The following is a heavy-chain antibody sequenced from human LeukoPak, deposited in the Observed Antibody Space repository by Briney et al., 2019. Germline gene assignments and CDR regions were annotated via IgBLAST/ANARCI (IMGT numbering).Heavy chain of an antibody. CDR3: ARDHGSGNDYMDV. CDR1: GFTFSNAW. CDR2: ISSSSSTI. V-gene: IGHV3-48*04. J-gene: IGHJ6*03. Sequence: QTGGSLRLSCAASGFTFSNAWMSWVRQAPGKGLEWVSYISSSSSTIYYADSVKGRFTISRDNAKNSLYLQMNSLRAEDTAVYYCARDHGSGNDYMDVWGKGTTVTVSS. D-gene: IGHD3-10*01.